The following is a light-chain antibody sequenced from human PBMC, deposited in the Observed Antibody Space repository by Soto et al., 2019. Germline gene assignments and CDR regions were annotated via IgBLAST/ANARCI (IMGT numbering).Light chain of an antibody. J-gene: IGKJ1*01. V-gene: IGKV1-5*03. Sequence: DIQMTQSPSTLSGSVGYRFTITCRASQTISSWLAWYQQKPGKAPKLLIYKASTLKSGVPSRFSGSGSGTEFTLTISSLQPDDFATYYCQQYNSYSFGQGTTGDIK. CDR1: QTISSW. CDR3: QQYNSYS. CDR2: KAS.